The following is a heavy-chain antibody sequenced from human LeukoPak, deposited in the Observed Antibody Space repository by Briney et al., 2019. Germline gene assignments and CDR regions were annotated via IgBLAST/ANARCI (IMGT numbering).Heavy chain of an antibody. V-gene: IGHV1-2*02. Sequence: ASVKVSCKASGYAFTGYYMHWVRQAPGQGLEWMGWINPNSGGTNYAQKFQGRVTMTRDTSISTAYMELSRLRSDDTAVYYCARSFGVVTPFDYWGQGTLVTVS. D-gene: IGHD3-3*01. CDR1: GYAFTGYY. CDR3: ARSFGVVTPFDY. J-gene: IGHJ4*02. CDR2: INPNSGGT.